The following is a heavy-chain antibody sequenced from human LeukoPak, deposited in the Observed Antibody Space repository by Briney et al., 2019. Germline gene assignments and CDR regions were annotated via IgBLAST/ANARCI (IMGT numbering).Heavy chain of an antibody. CDR1: GYSISSGDY. V-gene: IGHV4-38-2*02. Sequence: PSETLSLTCTVSGYSISSGDYWGWIRQPPGKGLEWIGSVYHSGNTYYNPSLKNRVTISVDTSKNQFSLQLSSVPAADTAVYYCARVILVYYYYYMDVWGKGTTVTVSS. CDR2: VYHSGNT. CDR3: ARVILVYYYYYMDV. D-gene: IGHD2-8*02. J-gene: IGHJ6*03.